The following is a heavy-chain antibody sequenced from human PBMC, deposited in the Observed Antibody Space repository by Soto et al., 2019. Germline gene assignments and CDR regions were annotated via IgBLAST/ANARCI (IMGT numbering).Heavy chain of an antibody. J-gene: IGHJ4*02. CDR2: IVVGSGNT. V-gene: IGHV1-58*02. CDR3: AAIGLLWFGELPRYFDY. Sequence: GASVKVSCKASGYTFTSYAISWVRQAPGQGLEWMGWIVVGSGNTNYAQKFQERVTITRDMSTSTAYMELSSLGSEDTAVYYCAAIGLLWFGELPRYFDYWGQGTLVTVSS. CDR1: GYTFTSYA. D-gene: IGHD3-10*01.